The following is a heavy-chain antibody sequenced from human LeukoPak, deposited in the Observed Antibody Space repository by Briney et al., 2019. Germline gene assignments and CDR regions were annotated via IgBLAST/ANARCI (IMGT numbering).Heavy chain of an antibody. J-gene: IGHJ4*02. CDR2: ITGGGNSI. CDR3: ARDHDDSSGYYGY. V-gene: IGHV3-48*02. CDR1: GFTFSSYS. Sequence: PGGSLRLSCAASGFTFSSYSMNWVRQAPGKGLEWVSYITGGGNSIYYADSVGGRFTISRDNAKNSLYLQMESLRDEDTAVYYCARDHDDSSGYYGYWGQGTLVTVSS. D-gene: IGHD3-22*01.